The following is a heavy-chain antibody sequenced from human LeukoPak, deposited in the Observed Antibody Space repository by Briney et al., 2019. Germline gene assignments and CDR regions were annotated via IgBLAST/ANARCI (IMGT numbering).Heavy chain of an antibody. CDR1: GFTFSSYS. V-gene: IGHV3-21*01. CDR2: ISSSSSYI. J-gene: IGHJ6*03. D-gene: IGHD5-18*01. CDR3: ARGRGQLNYYYMDV. Sequence: GGSLRLSCAASGFTFSSYSMNWARQVTGKGLEWVSSISSSSSYIYYADPVKGRFTISRDNAKNSLYLQMNSLRAEDTAVYYCARGRGQLNYYYMDVWGKGTTVTVSS.